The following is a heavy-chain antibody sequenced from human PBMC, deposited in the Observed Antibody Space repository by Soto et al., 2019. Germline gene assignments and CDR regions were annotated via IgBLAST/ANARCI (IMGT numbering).Heavy chain of an antibody. Sequence: SETLSLTCAVYGGSFSGYYWSWIRQPPGKGLEWIGEINHSGSTNYNPSLKSRVTISVDTSKNQFSLKLSSVTAADTAVYYCARGLPFGVVISYHYGMDFWGQGTTVTVSS. V-gene: IGHV4-34*01. D-gene: IGHD3-3*01. CDR3: ARGLPFGVVISYHYGMDF. J-gene: IGHJ6*02. CDR1: GGSFSGYY. CDR2: INHSGST.